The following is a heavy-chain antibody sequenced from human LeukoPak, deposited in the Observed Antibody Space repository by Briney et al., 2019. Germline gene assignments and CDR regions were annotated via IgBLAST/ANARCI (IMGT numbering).Heavy chain of an antibody. CDR3: ARVNSSSWYYFDY. J-gene: IGHJ4*02. V-gene: IGHV3-30*02. CDR1: GFTFSTYG. D-gene: IGHD6-13*01. CDR2: IRYDGSNK. Sequence: GGSLRLSCAASGFTFSTYGMHWVRQAPGKGLGWVAFIRYDGSNKYYADSVKGRFTISRDNSKNTLFLQMNSLRAEDTAVYYCARVNSSSWYYFDYWGQGTLVTVSS.